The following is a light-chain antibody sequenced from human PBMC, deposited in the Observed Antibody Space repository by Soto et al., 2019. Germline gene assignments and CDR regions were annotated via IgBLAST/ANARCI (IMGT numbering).Light chain of an antibody. CDR2: DAS. CDR3: QQRSNWPIT. V-gene: IGKV3-11*01. J-gene: IGKJ5*01. Sequence: EIVLTQSPATLSLSPGERATLSCRASQSVSSYLAWYQQKPGQAPRLLIYDASNRATGIPARFSGSGSGTDFTLTIGSLEAEDFAVYYCQQRSNWPITLGEGTRLEIK. CDR1: QSVSSY.